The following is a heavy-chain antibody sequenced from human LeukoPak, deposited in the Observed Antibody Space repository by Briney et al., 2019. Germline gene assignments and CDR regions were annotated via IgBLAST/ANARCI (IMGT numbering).Heavy chain of an antibody. CDR3: AKDQSPGYCSSTSGFPPPSIDY. V-gene: IGHV3-43D*03. Sequence: GGSLRLSCAASGFTFDDYAMHWVRQAPGKGLEWVSLVSWDGGSTYYADSVKGRFTISRDNSENSLYLQMNSLRAEDTALYYCAKDQSPGYCSSTSGFPPPSIDYWAREPWSPSPQ. D-gene: IGHD2-2*01. J-gene: IGHJ4*02. CDR1: GFTFDDYA. CDR2: VSWDGGST.